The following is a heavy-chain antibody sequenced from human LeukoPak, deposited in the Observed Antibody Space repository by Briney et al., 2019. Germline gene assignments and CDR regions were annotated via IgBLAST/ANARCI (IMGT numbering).Heavy chain of an antibody. CDR2: IYYSGST. J-gene: IGHJ5*02. CDR1: VGSISRGDYY. CDR3: ASLRSVVPAAICWFDP. V-gene: IGHV4-30-4*01. D-gene: IGHD2-2*01. Sequence: SETLTLTCTVSVGSISRGDYYCRSIRQPPAKGVEWIGYIYYSGSTYYNPSLKSRVTIPVDTSKNQFSLKLSSVTAAGPAVYYCASLRSVVPAAICWFDPWGQGTLVTVSS.